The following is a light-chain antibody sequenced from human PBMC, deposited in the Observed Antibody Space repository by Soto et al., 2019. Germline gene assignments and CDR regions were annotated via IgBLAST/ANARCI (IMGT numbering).Light chain of an antibody. CDR3: QQYDSSPRT. J-gene: IGKJ1*01. Sequence: EIVLTQSPGTLSLSPGERATLSCRASQSVSGSSLAWYQQKPGQAPRLLISGVSSRAADIPDRFSGSGSGTDFTLTINRLEPEDFAVYYCQQYDSSPRTFGQGTKVDIK. CDR1: QSVSGSS. V-gene: IGKV3-20*01. CDR2: GVS.